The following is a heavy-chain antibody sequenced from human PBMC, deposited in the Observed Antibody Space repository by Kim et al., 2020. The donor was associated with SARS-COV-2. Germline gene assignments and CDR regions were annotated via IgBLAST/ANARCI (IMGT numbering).Heavy chain of an antibody. D-gene: IGHD3-3*01. Sequence: SETLSLTCTVSGASISSSGSYWTWIRQFPGKGLEWIGFIFSSGNTHYNPSLRSRLSMSIDTSKNQLSLNLSSVTAADTAIYYCTRDRSAHPRYYGMDVWGRGTAVTVPS. J-gene: IGHJ6*02. V-gene: IGHV4-31*03. CDR2: IFSSGNT. CDR3: TRDRSAHPRYYGMDV. CDR1: GASISSSGSY.